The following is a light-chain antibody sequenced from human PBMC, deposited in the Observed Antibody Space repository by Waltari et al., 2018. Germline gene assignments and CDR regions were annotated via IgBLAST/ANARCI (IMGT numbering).Light chain of an antibody. CDR3: LQDYNYPWT. CDR2: AAS. V-gene: IGKV1-6*01. J-gene: IGKJ1*01. CDR1: QGMRYD. Sequence: AIQMTQSPSSLSASVGDRVTITCRASQGMRYDLGWYQQKPGKAPKRLNFAASALQSGVPSRFRGSGSGTDFTLTISSLQPEDFATYYCLQDYNYPWTFGQGTKVEIK.